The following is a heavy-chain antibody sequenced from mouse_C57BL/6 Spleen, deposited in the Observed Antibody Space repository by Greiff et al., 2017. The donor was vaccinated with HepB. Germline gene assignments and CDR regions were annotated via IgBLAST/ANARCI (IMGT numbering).Heavy chain of an antibody. D-gene: IGHD2-4*01. Sequence: EVQVVESGEGLVKPGGSLKLSCAASGFTFSSYAMSWVRQTPEKRLEWVAYISSGGDYIYYADTVKGRFTISRDNARNTLYLQMSSLKSEDTAMYYCTMLFARDYFFAYWGQGTLVTVSA. V-gene: IGHV5-9-1*02. CDR3: TMLFARDYFFAY. CDR1: GFTFSSYA. J-gene: IGHJ3*01. CDR2: ISSGGDYI.